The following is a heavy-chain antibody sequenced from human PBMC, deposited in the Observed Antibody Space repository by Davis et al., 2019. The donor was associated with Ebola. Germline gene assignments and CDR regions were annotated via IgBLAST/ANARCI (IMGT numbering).Heavy chain of an antibody. V-gene: IGHV5-51*01. CDR2: IYPGDSDT. CDR1: GYSFTTYW. J-gene: IGHJ4*02. D-gene: IGHD3-10*01. CDR3: ARQESLYGHIDY. Sequence: GESLKISCKGSGYSFTTYWIAWVRQTPAEGLEWMGIIYPGDSDTRYSPSFQGQVTISADKSISTAYLQWSSLKASDTAMYYCARQESLYGHIDYWGQGTLVTVSS.